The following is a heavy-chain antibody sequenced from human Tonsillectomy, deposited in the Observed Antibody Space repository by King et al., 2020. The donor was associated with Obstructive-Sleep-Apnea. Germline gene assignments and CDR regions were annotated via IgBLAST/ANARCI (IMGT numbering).Heavy chain of an antibody. Sequence: VQLVESGGGLVQPGGSLRLSCAASGFTFSSYSMNWVRQAPGKGLEWVSYISSSSSTIYYADSVKGRFTISRDNAKNSLYLQMNSLRAEYTAVYYCARLYGGYTTAYWYFDLWGRGTLVTVSS. CDR3: ARLYGGYTTAYWYFDL. J-gene: IGHJ2*01. CDR1: GFTFSSYS. D-gene: IGHD4-23*01. V-gene: IGHV3-48*04. CDR2: ISSSSSTI.